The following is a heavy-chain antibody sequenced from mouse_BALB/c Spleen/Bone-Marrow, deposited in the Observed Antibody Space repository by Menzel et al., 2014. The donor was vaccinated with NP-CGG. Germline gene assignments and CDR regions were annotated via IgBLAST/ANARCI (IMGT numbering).Heavy chain of an antibody. J-gene: IGHJ4*01. V-gene: IGHV1-31*01. D-gene: IGHD2-3*01. CDR3: ARPIYDGYSAAMDY. CDR2: INPYNGGT. Sequence: VQLQQSGPYLVKPGASVKISCKASGYSFTGYYMHWVKQSHGKSLEWIGRINPYNGGTSYNQKFKDKAILTVDKSSSTAYMELRSLTSEDSAVYYCARPIYDGYSAAMDYWGQGTSVTVSS. CDR1: GYSFTGYY.